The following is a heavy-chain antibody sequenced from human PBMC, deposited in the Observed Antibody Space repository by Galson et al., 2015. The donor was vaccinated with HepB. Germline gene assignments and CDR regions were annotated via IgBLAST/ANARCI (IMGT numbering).Heavy chain of an antibody. Sequence: SLRLSCAASGFTFSSYAMHWVRPAPGKGLEWVAVISYDGSNKDYADSVKGRFTISRDNSKNTLYLQMNSLRAEDTAVFYCARDPPSQAGYSSGWTYFDYWGQGTLVTVSS. V-gene: IGHV3-30-3*01. CDR3: ARDPPSQAGYSSGWTYFDY. CDR1: GFTFSSYA. D-gene: IGHD6-19*01. CDR2: ISYDGSNK. J-gene: IGHJ4*02.